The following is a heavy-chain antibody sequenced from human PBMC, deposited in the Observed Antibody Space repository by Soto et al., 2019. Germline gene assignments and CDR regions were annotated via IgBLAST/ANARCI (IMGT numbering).Heavy chain of an antibody. CDR1: GFTFSIYA. CDR3: AKEDLYSSGCPFDY. J-gene: IGHJ4*02. D-gene: IGHD6-19*01. Sequence: PGGSLRLSCAASGFTFSIYAMSWVRQAPGKGLELVSAIAGGGADTYYADSVRGRFTISRDNSENTLYLQMNGLRAEDTAVYYCAKEDLYSSGCPFDYWGQGTLVTVSS. CDR2: IAGGGADT. V-gene: IGHV3-23*01.